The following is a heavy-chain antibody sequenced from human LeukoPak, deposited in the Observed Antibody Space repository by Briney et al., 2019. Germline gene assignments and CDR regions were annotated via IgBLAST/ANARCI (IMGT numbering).Heavy chain of an antibody. V-gene: IGHV3-66*01. CDR2: IYSGGGT. CDR1: GFTFSSYA. D-gene: IGHD6-13*01. J-gene: IGHJ4*02. CDR3: ARGDSSSWYEFDY. Sequence: GGSLRLSCAASGFTFSSYAMSWVRQAPGKGLEWVSVIYSGGGTYYADSVKGRFTISRDNSKNTLYLQMNSLRAEDTAVYYCARGDSSSWYEFDYWGQGTLVTVSS.